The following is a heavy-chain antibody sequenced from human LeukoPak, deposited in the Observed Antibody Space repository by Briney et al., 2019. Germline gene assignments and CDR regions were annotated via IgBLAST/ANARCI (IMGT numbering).Heavy chain of an antibody. V-gene: IGHV1-69*13. J-gene: IGHJ5*02. CDR2: IIPIFGTA. Sequence: SVKVSCKASGGTFSSYAISWVRQAPGQGLEWMGGIIPIFGTANYAQKFQGRVTITADESTSTAYMELSSLRSEDTAVYYCARDWSRYQLLSGDVRWFDPWGQGTLVTASS. D-gene: IGHD2-2*01. CDR3: ARDWSRYQLLSGDVRWFDP. CDR1: GGTFSSYA.